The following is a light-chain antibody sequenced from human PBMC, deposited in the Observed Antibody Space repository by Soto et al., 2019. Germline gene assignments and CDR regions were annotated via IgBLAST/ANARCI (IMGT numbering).Light chain of an antibody. V-gene: IGLV2-8*01. Sequence: QSALTQPPSASGSPGQSVTISCAGTSSDVGGYHYVSWYQQHPGKPPKLVIYEVSKRPSGVPDRFSGSKSGNTASLTVAGLQAEDEADYYYSSYGGRDIFSVFGTGTKLTVL. CDR2: EVS. J-gene: IGLJ1*01. CDR3: SSYGGRDIFSV. CDR1: SSDVGGYHY.